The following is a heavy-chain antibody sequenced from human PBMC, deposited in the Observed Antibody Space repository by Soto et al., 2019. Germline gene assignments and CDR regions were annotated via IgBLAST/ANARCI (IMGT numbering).Heavy chain of an antibody. CDR3: ASGFVDYDFWSGYAVWFDP. D-gene: IGHD3-3*01. CDR2: INHSGST. V-gene: IGHV4-34*01. Sequence: PSETLSLTCAVYGGSFSGYYWSWIRQPPGKGLEWIGEINHSGSTNYNPSLKSRVTISVDTSKNQFSLKLSSVTAADTAVYYCASGFVDYDFWSGYAVWFDPWGQGTLVTVSS. CDR1: GGSFSGYY. J-gene: IGHJ5*02.